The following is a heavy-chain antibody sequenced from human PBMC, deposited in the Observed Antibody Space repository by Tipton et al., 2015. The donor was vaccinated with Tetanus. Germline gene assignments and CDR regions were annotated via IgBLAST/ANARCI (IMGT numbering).Heavy chain of an antibody. V-gene: IGHV1-18*01. D-gene: IGHD1-1*01. CDR1: GYTFTSFG. CDR2: INTDKGST. CDR3: ARGGTMDY. Sequence: QSGPEVKKPGYSVKVSCKASGYTFTSFGINWVRQAPGQGLEWMGWINTDKGSTNYAQNLQGRVIMTTDTSTLTAYMELRSLRSDDTAVYYCARGGTMDYWGQGTLVPVSA. J-gene: IGHJ4*02.